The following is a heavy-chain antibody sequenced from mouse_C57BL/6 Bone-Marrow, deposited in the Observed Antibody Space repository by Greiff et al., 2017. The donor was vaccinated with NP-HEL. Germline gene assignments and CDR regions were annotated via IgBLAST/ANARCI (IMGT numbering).Heavy chain of an antibody. J-gene: IGHJ1*03. Sequence: VQLQQPGAELVKPGASVKLSCKASGYTFTSYWMQWVKQRPGQGLEWIGEIDPSVSYTNYNQKFKGKATLTVDTSSSTAYMQLSSLTSEDSAVYYCASPFYYYGSTYWYFDVWGTGTTVTVSS. CDR2: IDPSVSYT. CDR3: ASPFYYYGSTYWYFDV. CDR1: GYTFTSYW. V-gene: IGHV1-50*01. D-gene: IGHD1-1*01.